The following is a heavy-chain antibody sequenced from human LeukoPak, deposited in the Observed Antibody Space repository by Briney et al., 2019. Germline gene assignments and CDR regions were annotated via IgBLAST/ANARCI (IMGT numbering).Heavy chain of an antibody. D-gene: IGHD3-22*01. V-gene: IGHV3-30*03. CDR3: TTGWTPTTHDGY. J-gene: IGHJ4*02. CDR1: GFTFSSYG. Sequence: GGSLRLSCAASGFTFSSYGMHWVRQAPGKGLEWVAVISYDGSNKYYADSVKGRFTISRDNSKNTLYLQMNSLKIEDTAVYYCTTGWTPTTHDGYWGQGTLVTVSS. CDR2: ISYDGSNK.